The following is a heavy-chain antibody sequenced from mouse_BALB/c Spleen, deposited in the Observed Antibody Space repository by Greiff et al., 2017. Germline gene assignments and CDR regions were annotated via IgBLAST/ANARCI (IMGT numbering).Heavy chain of an antibody. CDR3: ARSEDYDVYYYAMDY. V-gene: IGHV3-2*02. CDR1: GYSITSDYA. Sequence: VQLQQSGPGLVKPSQSLSLTCTVTGYSITSDYAWNWIRQFPGNKLEWMGYISYSGSTSYNPSLKSRISITRDTSKNQFFLQLNSVTTEDTATYYCARSEDYDVYYYAMDYWGQGTSVTVSS. CDR2: ISYSGST. D-gene: IGHD2-4*01. J-gene: IGHJ4*01.